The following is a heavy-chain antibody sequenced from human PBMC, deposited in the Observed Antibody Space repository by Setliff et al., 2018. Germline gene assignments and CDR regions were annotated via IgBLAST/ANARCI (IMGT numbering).Heavy chain of an antibody. D-gene: IGHD3-22*01. CDR3: AKELIEVMMTGLEF. CDR2: IYYDGRT. V-gene: IGHV4-39*02. CDR1: GGSISRSSYY. Sequence: SETLSLTCSVSGGSISRSSYYWTWIRQPPGKGLEWIASIYYDGRTFAHPSVRGRFTISRDNSKNTVYLQMNNLRPEDTAVYYCAKELIEVMMTGLEFWGQGTMVTVSS. J-gene: IGHJ4*02.